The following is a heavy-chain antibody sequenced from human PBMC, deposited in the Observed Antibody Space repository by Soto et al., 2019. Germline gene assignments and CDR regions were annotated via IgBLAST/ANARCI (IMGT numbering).Heavy chain of an antibody. CDR2: INPNSGVT. CDR3: ARESGGATATLDYYYFYMDV. CDR1: GDTFTGYY. V-gene: IGHV1-2*02. Sequence: QVQLVQSGAEVKKPGASVTVSCRASGDTFTGYYMHWVRQAPGQGLEWMGWINPNSGVTKYAQKFQGRVTMTRDTSIRTVYMELSRLRSEDTAVSYCARESGGATATLDYYYFYMDVWGTGTTVTVSS. J-gene: IGHJ6*03. D-gene: IGHD5-12*01.